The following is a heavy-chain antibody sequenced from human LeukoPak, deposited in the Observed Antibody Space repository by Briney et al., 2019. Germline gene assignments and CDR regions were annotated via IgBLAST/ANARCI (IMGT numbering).Heavy chain of an antibody. V-gene: IGHV3-33*01. D-gene: IGHD3-10*01. Sequence: GRSLRLSCAASGFTFSSYGMHWVRQAPGKGLEWVAVIWHDGSNKYYADSVKGRFTISRDNSKNTLYLQMNSLRAEDTAVYYCARVWFGEADAFDIWGQGTMVTVSS. CDR1: GFTFSSYG. CDR2: IWHDGSNK. CDR3: ARVWFGEADAFDI. J-gene: IGHJ3*02.